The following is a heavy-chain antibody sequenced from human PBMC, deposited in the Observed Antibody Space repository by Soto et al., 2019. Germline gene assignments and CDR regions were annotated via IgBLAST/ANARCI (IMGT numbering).Heavy chain of an antibody. CDR1: GGTFSSYA. J-gene: IGHJ6*03. CDR2: IIPIFGTA. D-gene: IGHD3-22*01. Sequence: SVKVSCKASGGTFSSYAISWVCQAPGQGLEWMGGIIPIFGTANYAQKFQGRVTITADESTSTAYMELSSVTVADTAFYYCAGGGSIVVATRRLMDVWGKGTTVTVSS. CDR3: AGGGSIVVATRRLMDV. V-gene: IGHV1-69*13.